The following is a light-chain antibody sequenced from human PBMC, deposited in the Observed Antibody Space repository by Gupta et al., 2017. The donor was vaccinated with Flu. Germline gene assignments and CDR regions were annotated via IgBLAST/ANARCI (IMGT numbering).Light chain of an antibody. CDR1: YSNIGAGFD. CDR2: DSY. V-gene: IGLV1-40*01. CDR3: QTCDTNRRI. Sequence: QIITISCTGSYSNIGAGFDVHWYQQFPGTTPKLLISDSYNRPSGVPDRFTASKSGTSASLVITGLQAEDEAYYYCQTCDTNRRIFGGGTRLTVL. J-gene: IGLJ2*01.